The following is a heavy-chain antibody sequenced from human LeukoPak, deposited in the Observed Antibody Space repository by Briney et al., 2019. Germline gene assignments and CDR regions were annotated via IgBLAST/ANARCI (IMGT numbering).Heavy chain of an antibody. CDR1: GGSISSYY. CDR2: IYNSGST. J-gene: IGHJ4*02. Sequence: PSETLSLTCTVSGGSISSYYWSWIRQPPGKGLEWIGYIYNSGSTNYNPSLKSRVTISVDTSKNQFTLKLSSVTAADTAVCYCARHQYGSGWYLFDYWGQGTLVTVSS. CDR3: ARHQYGSGWYLFDY. D-gene: IGHD6-19*01. V-gene: IGHV4-59*01.